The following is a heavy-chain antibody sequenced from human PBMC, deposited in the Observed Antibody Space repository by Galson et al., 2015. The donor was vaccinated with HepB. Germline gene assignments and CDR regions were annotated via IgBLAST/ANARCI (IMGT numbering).Heavy chain of an antibody. CDR2: IYWDDDK. Sequence: PALVKPTQTLTLTCTFSGFSLSTSGVGVGWIRQPPGKALEWLALIYWDDDKRYSPSLKSRLTITKDTSKNQVVLTMTNMDPVDTATYYCAHRLGYCSSTSCYFDAFDIWGQGTMVTVSS. CDR1: GFSLSTSGVG. V-gene: IGHV2-5*02. D-gene: IGHD2-2*01. J-gene: IGHJ3*02. CDR3: AHRLGYCSSTSCYFDAFDI.